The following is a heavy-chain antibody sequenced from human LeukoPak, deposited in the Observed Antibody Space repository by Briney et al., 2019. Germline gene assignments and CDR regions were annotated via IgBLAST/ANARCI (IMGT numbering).Heavy chain of an antibody. J-gene: IGHJ4*02. CDR1: GYTFTSYL. CDR3: ARRSSIGVRLFDY. D-gene: IGHD6-6*01. Sequence: GESLKISCEASGYTFTSYLIAWVRQMPGKGLEWMGIIYPGDSETRYSPSFQGQVTISVDKSISAAYLQWSSLKASDTAMYYYARRSSIGVRLFDYWGQGTLVTVSS. V-gene: IGHV5-51*01. CDR2: IYPGDSET.